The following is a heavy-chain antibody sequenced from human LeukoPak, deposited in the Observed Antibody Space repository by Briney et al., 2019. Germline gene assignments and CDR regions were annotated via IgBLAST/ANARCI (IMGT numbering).Heavy chain of an antibody. CDR1: GDSITTYY. CDR3: AKTARLPES. CDR2: IYYTGIT. D-gene: IGHD6-6*01. J-gene: IGHJ5*02. V-gene: IGHV4-59*01. Sequence: SETLSLTCNVSGDSITTYYWSWIRQPPGKGPEYIGYIYYTGITNYNPSLKSRVTMSMDTSKSHFSLRLTSVTAADTAVYYCAKTARLPESWGQGTLVTVSS.